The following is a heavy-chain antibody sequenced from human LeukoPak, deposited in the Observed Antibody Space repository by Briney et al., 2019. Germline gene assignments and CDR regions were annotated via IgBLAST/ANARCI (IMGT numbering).Heavy chain of an antibody. D-gene: IGHD3-10*01. J-gene: IGHJ6*02. CDR1: GFTFRYYA. CDR3: AKAPPDNYHYYYGMEV. Sequence: GESLRLSCAASGFTFRYYAMTWVRQAPGKGLEWVSAVSGRGDATYNADSVQGRFTISRDNSRNMVYLLIHSLRAEDTAIYYCAKAPPDNYHYYYGMEVWGQGTTVTVSS. V-gene: IGHV3-23*01. CDR2: VSGRGDAT.